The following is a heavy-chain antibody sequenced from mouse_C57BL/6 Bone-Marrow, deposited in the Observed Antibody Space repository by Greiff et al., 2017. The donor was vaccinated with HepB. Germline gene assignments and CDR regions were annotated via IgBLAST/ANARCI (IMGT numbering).Heavy chain of an antibody. V-gene: IGHV5-17*01. D-gene: IGHD1-1*01. CDR2: ISSGSSTI. J-gene: IGHJ3*01. CDR3: ASPYYYGSSYDFAY. CDR1: GFTFSDYG. Sequence: EVKVVESGGGLVKPGGSLKLSCAASGFTFSDYGMHWVRQAPEKGLEWVAYISSGSSTIYYADTVKGRFTISRDNATNTLFLQMTSLRSEDTAMYYCASPYYYGSSYDFAYWGQGTLVTVSA.